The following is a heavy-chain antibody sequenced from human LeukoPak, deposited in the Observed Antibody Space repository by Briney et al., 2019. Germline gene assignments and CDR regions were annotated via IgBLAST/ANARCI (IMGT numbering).Heavy chain of an antibody. CDR3: ARPSSGGREVFDY. D-gene: IGHD3-22*01. CDR2: INPNSGGT. J-gene: IGHJ4*02. Sequence: GASVKVSCKASGYTFTGYYMHWVRQAPGQGLEWMGWINPNSGGTNYAQKFQGRVTMTRDTSISTAYMELSRLRSDDTAVYYCARPSSGGREVFDYWGQGTLVTVSS. CDR1: GYTFTGYY. V-gene: IGHV1-2*02.